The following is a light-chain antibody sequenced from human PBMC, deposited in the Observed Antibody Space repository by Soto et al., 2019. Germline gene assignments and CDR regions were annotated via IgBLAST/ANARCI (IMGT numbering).Light chain of an antibody. CDR3: QQYYIIPNT. J-gene: IGKJ2*01. CDR1: QSVLHSSNNKNY. Sequence: DIVMTQSPDSLAVSLGERATINCKSSQSVLHSSNNKNYLAWYQQKPGQPPKLLIYWASTRESGVPDRFSGSGSWTDFTRPISSLQAEDVAVYHCQQYYIIPNTCGQGTKLEIK. CDR2: WAS. V-gene: IGKV4-1*01.